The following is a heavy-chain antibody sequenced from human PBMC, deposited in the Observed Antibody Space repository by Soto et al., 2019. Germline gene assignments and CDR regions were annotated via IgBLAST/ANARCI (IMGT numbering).Heavy chain of an antibody. D-gene: IGHD2-15*01. CDR2: ISYDGSNK. CDR3: AREGKDIVVVVAAIHFDY. CDR1: GFTFSSYA. J-gene: IGHJ4*02. Sequence: QVQLVESGGGVVQPGRSLRLSCAASGFTFSSYAMHWVRQAPGKGLEWVAVISYDGSNKYYADSVKGRFTISRDNSKNPLYLQMNSLRAEDTAVYYCAREGKDIVVVVAAIHFDYWGQGTLVTVSS. V-gene: IGHV3-30-3*01.